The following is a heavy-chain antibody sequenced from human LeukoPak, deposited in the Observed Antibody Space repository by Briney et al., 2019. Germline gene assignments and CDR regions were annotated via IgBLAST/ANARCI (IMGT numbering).Heavy chain of an antibody. D-gene: IGHD5-18*01. V-gene: IGHV4-59*01. CDR2: IYYSGST. CDR1: GGSISSYY. CDR3: ARDQQYSYGPGPLSN. J-gene: IGHJ4*02. Sequence: SETLSFTCTVSGGSISSYYWSWIRQPPGKGLEWIGYIYYSGSTNYNPSLKSRVTISVDTSKNQFSLKLSSVTAADTAVYYCARDQQYSYGPGPLSNWGQGTLVTVSS.